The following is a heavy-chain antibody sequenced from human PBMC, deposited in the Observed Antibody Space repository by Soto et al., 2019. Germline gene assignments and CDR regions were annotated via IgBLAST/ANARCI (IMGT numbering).Heavy chain of an antibody. CDR2: ISGSGGST. D-gene: IGHD2-15*01. Sequence: EVQLLESGGGLVQPGGSLRLSCAASGFTFSSYAMSWVRQAPGKGLEWVSAISGSGGSTYYADSVKGRFTISSDNSKNTVYLQMNGLRAEDTAVYYCAKHGVVVVAATAYGMDVWGQGTTVTVSS. J-gene: IGHJ6*02. V-gene: IGHV3-23*01. CDR3: AKHGVVVVAATAYGMDV. CDR1: GFTFSSYA.